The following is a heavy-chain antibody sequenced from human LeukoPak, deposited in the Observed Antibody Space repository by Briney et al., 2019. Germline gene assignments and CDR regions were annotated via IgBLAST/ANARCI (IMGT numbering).Heavy chain of an antibody. J-gene: IGHJ6*02. CDR2: MSGSGGTT. CDR1: GFTFSSYG. D-gene: IGHD3-3*02. V-gene: IGHV3-23*01. Sequence: PGGSLRLSCTASGFTFSSYGMHWVRQAPGKGLEWVSGMSGSGGTTYHADSVKGRFTMSRDNSKNTLYLQMNSLRVEDTAVYYCAKDRLSRYDYYYGMDVWGQGTTVIVSS. CDR3: AKDRLSRYDYYYGMDV.